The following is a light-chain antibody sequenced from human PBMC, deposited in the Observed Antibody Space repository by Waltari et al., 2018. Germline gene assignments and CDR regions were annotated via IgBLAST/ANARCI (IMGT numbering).Light chain of an antibody. CDR1: QSVNSN. CDR2: GAS. CDR3: QHYNIRPLT. Sequence: EIVMTQSPATLSVSPGERATLSCRASQSVNSNLAWYQQKPGQAPRLLIYGASTRATGIPARFSGSGSGTEFTLTITNLWSEDSAVYFCQHYNIRPLTFGGGTKVAI. J-gene: IGKJ4*01. V-gene: IGKV3-15*01.